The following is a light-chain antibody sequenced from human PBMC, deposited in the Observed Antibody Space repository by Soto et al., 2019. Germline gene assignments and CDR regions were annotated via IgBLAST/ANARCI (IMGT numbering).Light chain of an antibody. CDR2: DVS. CDR1: SIDVVCYNF. J-gene: IGLJ1*01. CDR3: TSYTSSITYV. Sequence: QSLLTHPASVSGSPGQSVTMASPGRSIDVVCYNFVSWYQHHPGKAPKLIIYDVSNRPSGVSNRFSGSKSGNTASLTISGLQAEDEADYYCTSYTSSITYVFGTGTKVTVL. V-gene: IGLV2-14*03.